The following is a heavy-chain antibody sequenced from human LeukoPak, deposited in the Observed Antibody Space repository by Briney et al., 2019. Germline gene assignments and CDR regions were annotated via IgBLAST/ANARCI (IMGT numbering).Heavy chain of an antibody. J-gene: IGHJ4*02. D-gene: IGHD3-16*01. V-gene: IGHV3-23*01. CDR3: VKVDAWAWPNYFDY. Sequence: AGVSLTLSCAAYAFTFNSYAMIWHPQAPGKGLEGVIAICDSGGDKYYADSVKGRFTISRNNSKSTLDVQMNSLRAEDTAVYYCVKVDAWAWPNYFDYWGQGTLVTVSS. CDR2: ICDSGGDK. CDR1: AFTFNSYA.